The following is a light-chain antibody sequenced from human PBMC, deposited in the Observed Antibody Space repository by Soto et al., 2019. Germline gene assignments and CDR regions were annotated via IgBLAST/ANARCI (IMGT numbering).Light chain of an antibody. CDR2: GSS. CDR3: QQYGSSPIT. J-gene: IGKJ5*01. CDR1: QTLSSRH. V-gene: IGKV3-20*01. Sequence: EIVWTQSPATLSLSPGERATLSCRASQTLSSRHLAWYQQKPGQAPRLLIYGSSSRATDIPDRFSGSGSGTDFTLTISTLEPEDFAVYYCQQYGSSPITFGQGTRLEI.